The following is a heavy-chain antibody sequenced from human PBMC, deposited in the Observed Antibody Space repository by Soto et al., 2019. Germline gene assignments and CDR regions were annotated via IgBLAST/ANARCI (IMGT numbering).Heavy chain of an antibody. CDR2: INHSGIT. CDR3: AGQVVQGRARCWYC. CDR1: GGSPSGSY. D-gene: IGHD2-15*01. Sequence: SETLSLTCAGYGGSPSGSYWSWIRQPPGKGLERIGEINHSGITNYNPSLKSRVTLSVDTSKNQFSLKLSSVTAADPAEDFFAGQVVQGRARCWYCWSQG. V-gene: IGHV4-34*01. J-gene: IGHJ4*02.